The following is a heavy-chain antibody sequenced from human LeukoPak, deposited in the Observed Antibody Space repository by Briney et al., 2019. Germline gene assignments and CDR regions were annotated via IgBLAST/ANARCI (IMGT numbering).Heavy chain of an antibody. Sequence: GGSLRLSSAASRFTLSIDRRGWVRQAPGKGLEWVADIRQDGSEKYYVDSVRGRFTISRDNAKNSLYLQMNSLRAEDTAVYYCGRVIYGRGGSSEPNVDYRGQGTLVTVSS. D-gene: IGHD2-15*01. V-gene: IGHV3-7*02. J-gene: IGHJ4*02. CDR2: IRQDGSEK. CDR3: GRVIYGRGGSSEPNVDY. CDR1: RFTLSIDR.